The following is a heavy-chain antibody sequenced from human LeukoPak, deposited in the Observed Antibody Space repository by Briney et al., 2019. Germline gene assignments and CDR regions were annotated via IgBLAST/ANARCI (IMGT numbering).Heavy chain of an antibody. CDR1: GGSISSGGYS. CDR3: AREVGYDSTNWFDP. Sequence: SQTLSLTCAVSGGSISSGGYSWSWIRQPPGKGLEWIWYIYHSGSTYYNPSLKSRVTISVDRSKSQFSLKLSSATAADTAVYYCAREVGYDSTNWFDPWGQGTLVTVSS. J-gene: IGHJ5*02. D-gene: IGHD3-22*01. V-gene: IGHV4-30-2*01. CDR2: IYHSGST.